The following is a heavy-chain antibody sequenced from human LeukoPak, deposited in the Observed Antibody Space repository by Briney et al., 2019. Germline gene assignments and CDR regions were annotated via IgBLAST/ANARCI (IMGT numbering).Heavy chain of an antibody. CDR3: ARGPYSYDSSGAFDI. V-gene: IGHV4-39*07. CDR2: IYYSGIT. Sequence: SETLSLTCTVSGGSISSNGYYWAWIRQSPGEGLEWLGNIYYSGITYYNASLKSRVTISVDTSKNQFSLKVRSVTAADTAVYFCARGPYSYDSSGAFDIWGQGTMVTVSS. CDR1: GGSISSNGYY. J-gene: IGHJ3*02. D-gene: IGHD3-22*01.